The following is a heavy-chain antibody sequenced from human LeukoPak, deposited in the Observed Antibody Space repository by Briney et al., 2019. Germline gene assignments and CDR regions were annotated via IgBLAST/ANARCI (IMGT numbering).Heavy chain of an antibody. J-gene: IGHJ4*02. D-gene: IGHD5-18*01. V-gene: IGHV1-8*01. CDR2: MNPNSGNT. CDR3: ARGRYSYGKNFDY. CDR1: GYTFTSYD. Sequence: ASVKVSCKASGYTFTSYDINWVRQATGQGLEWMGWMNPNSGNTGYAQKFQGRVTMTRNTSISTAYVELSSLRSEDTAVYYCARGRYSYGKNFDYWGQGTLVTVSS.